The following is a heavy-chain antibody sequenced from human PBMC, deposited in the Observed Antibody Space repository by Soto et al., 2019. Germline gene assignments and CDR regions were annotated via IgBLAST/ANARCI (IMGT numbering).Heavy chain of an antibody. D-gene: IGHD2-21*02. CDR3: ARLAYCGGDCYLGDFDY. Sequence: ASVKVSCKASGYTFTSYAMHWVRQAPGQRLEWMGWINAGNGNTKYSQKFQGRVTITRDTSASTAYMELSSLRSEDTAVYYCARLAYCGGDCYLGDFDYWGQGTLVTVSS. CDR2: INAGNGNT. J-gene: IGHJ4*02. V-gene: IGHV1-3*01. CDR1: GYTFTSYA.